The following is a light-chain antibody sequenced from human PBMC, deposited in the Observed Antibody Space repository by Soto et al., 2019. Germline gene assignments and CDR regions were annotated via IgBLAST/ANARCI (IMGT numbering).Light chain of an antibody. CDR3: QTWGTGIWV. Sequence: QLVLTQSPSASASLGASVKLTCTLSSGYSTYGIAWHQQQPEKGPRFLMKLNSDGSHNKGDGIPDRFSGSSSGAERYLTISSLQLEDEADYSCQTWGTGIWVFGGGTKVTVL. CDR2: LNSDGSH. CDR1: SGYSTYG. J-gene: IGLJ3*02. V-gene: IGLV4-69*01.